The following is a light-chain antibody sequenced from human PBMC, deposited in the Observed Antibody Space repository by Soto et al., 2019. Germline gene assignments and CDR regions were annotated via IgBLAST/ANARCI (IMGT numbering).Light chain of an antibody. Sequence: DIQMTQSPSTLSASVGDRVIITCRASQSISSWLAWYQQKPGKAPKLLIYDASSLESGVPSRFSCSGSGTEFTLTISSLQPDDFATYYCQQYNSYSWTFGQGTKVEIK. CDR2: DAS. J-gene: IGKJ1*01. CDR1: QSISSW. CDR3: QQYNSYSWT. V-gene: IGKV1-5*01.